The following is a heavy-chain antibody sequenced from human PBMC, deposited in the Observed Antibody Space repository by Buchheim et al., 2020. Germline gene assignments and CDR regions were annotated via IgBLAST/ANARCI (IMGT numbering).Heavy chain of an antibody. CDR1: GDSISSGGYF. D-gene: IGHD3-22*01. J-gene: IGHJ5*02. CDR3: ARGSLNYFDTSGLRGAWFDP. CDR2: MYQTGST. Sequence: QLQLQESGSGLVKPSQTLSLTCAVSGDSISSGGYFWSWIRQPPGKGLEWIGYMYQTGSTYYNPSLKSRVTISVDRSKKQFSLKLTSVTAADTAVYYCARGSLNYFDTSGLRGAWFDPWGQGTL. V-gene: IGHV4-30-2*01.